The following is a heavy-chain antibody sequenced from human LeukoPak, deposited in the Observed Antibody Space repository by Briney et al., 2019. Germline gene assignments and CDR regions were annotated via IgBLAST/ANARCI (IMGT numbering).Heavy chain of an antibody. Sequence: QPGXXXRLSCAASGFTFSSYWMHWVRHAPGKGLVWVSRINSDGSSTIYADSVKGRFTIARENGKNSVYLQMNSLRAEDTAVYYCARAGYYYYYYMDVWGKGTTVTVSS. CDR3: ARAGYYYYYYMDV. J-gene: IGHJ6*03. CDR2: INSDGSST. V-gene: IGHV3-74*01. CDR1: GFTFSSYW.